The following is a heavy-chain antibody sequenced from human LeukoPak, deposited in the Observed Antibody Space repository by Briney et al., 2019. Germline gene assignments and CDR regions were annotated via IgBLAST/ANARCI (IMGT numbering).Heavy chain of an antibody. Sequence: GGSLRLSCAASGFTFSSFAIHWVRQSPGKGLEWVAVISYDGSNKYYTDSVKGRFTVSRDNSKNTLYLQMNSLRPEDTSVYYCATERAGVVTLQYWGQGTLVTVSS. CDR3: ATERAGVVTLQY. D-gene: IGHD2-21*02. CDR2: ISYDGSNK. CDR1: GFTFSSFA. J-gene: IGHJ4*02. V-gene: IGHV3-30*04.